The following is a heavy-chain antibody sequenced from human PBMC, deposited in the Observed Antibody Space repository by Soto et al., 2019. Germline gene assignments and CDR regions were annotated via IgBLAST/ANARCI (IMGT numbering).Heavy chain of an antibody. CDR2: SFYSGST. Sequence: QVQLQESGPGLVKPSPTLSLTCTVSGGSISSGDYYWNWIRPPPGKDLEGIGYSFYSGSTYYNPSLKSRLTISVDTSKNQFSRRLSSVTAADTAVYYCARTWLGRSSVLPDYYVYSGMDVGGQGTTVTVSS. J-gene: IGHJ6*02. V-gene: IGHV4-30-4*01. CDR1: GGSISSGDYY. D-gene: IGHD3-10*01. CDR3: ARTWLGRSSVLPDYYVYSGMDV.